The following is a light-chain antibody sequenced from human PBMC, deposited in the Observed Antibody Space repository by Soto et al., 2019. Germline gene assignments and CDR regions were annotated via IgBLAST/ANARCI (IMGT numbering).Light chain of an antibody. V-gene: IGLV2-14*01. CDR3: QSYDFSLRLPVV. CDR2: EVN. J-gene: IGLJ2*01. Sequence: QSVLTQPASVSGSPGQSITISCTGTSSDVGGYDYVSWYQLHPGKAPKLMVFEVNNRPSGVPDRFSGSKSGTSASLAITGLQTEDEAEYYCQSYDFSLRLPVVFGGGTKVTVL. CDR1: SSDVGGYDY.